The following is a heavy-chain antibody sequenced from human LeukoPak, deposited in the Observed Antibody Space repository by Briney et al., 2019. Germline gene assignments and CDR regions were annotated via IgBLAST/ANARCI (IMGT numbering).Heavy chain of an antibody. D-gene: IGHD6-6*01. CDR3: TSKRPPVKGDYYYYMDV. CDR2: IRSKANSYAT. J-gene: IGHJ6*03. CDR1: GFTFSGSA. Sequence: PGGSLRLSCAASGFTFSGSAMHWVRQASGKGLEWVGRIRSKANSYATAYAASVKGRFTISRDDSKNTAYLQMNSLKTEDTAVYYCTSKRPPVKGDYYYYMDVWGKGTTVTISS. V-gene: IGHV3-73*01.